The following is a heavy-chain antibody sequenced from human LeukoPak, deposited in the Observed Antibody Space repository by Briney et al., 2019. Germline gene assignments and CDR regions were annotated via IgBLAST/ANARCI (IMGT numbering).Heavy chain of an antibody. V-gene: IGHV4-39*07. CDR1: GGSISSSSYY. J-gene: IGHJ5*02. Sequence: SETLSLTCTVSGGSISSSSYYWGWIRQPPGKGLEWIGSIYYSGSTYYNPSLKSRVTISVDTSKNQFSLKLSSVTAADTAVYYCATLNYYGSGSYFNWFDPWGQGTLVTVSS. D-gene: IGHD3-10*01. CDR3: ATLNYYGSGSYFNWFDP. CDR2: IYYSGST.